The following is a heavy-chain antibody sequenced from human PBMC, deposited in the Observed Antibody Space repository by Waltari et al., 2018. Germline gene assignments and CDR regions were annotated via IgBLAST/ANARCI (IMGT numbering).Heavy chain of an antibody. Sequence: QVQLQESGPGLVKPSQTLSLTCTVSGGSISSGSYYWSWIRQPAGKGLEWIGRFYTSGSTNYNPSLKSRVTISVDTSKNQFSLKLSSVTAADTAVYYCARDSNCSGGSCYSGYYYYYYMDVWGKGTTVTVSS. D-gene: IGHD2-15*01. CDR2: FYTSGST. V-gene: IGHV4-61*02. J-gene: IGHJ6*03. CDR3: ARDSNCSGGSCYSGYYYYYYMDV. CDR1: GGSISSGSYY.